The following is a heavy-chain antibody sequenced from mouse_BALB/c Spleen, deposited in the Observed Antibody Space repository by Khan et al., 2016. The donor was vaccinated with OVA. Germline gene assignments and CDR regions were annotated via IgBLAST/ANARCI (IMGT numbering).Heavy chain of an antibody. CDR3: ARVYDDGREYFDV. V-gene: IGHV5-6-5*01. J-gene: IGHJ1*01. D-gene: IGHD1-1*01. CDR1: GFTLSSYA. CDR2: ISGGGST. Sequence: EVKLEESGGGLVKPGGSLKLSCAASGFTLSSYAMYWVRQPPGKRLEWVASISGGGSTYYPDSVKGRFTISRDNARNILFLQMSSLRSEDTAMYYCARVYDDGREYFDVWGAETTFTVSS.